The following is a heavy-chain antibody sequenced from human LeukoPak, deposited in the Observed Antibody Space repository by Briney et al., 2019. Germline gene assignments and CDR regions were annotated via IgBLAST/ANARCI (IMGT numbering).Heavy chain of an antibody. V-gene: IGHV3-9*01. CDR3: AKDTRSVRHNYGSGSYYPYQYGMDV. CDR1: GFTFDDYA. D-gene: IGHD3-10*01. Sequence: GGSLRLYCEASGFTFDDYAMHWVRQAPGKGLEWVSGISWNSAIIGYADSVKGRFTISRDNAKNSLYLQMNSLRAEDTALYYCAKDTRSVRHNYGSGSYYPYQYGMDVWGQGTTVTVSS. J-gene: IGHJ6*02. CDR2: ISWNSAII.